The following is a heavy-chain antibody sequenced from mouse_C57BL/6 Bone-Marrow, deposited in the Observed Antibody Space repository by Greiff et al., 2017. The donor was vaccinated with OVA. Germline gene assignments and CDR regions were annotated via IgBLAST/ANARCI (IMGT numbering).Heavy chain of an antibody. V-gene: IGHV14-4*01. D-gene: IGHD4-1*02. CDR1: GFNIKDDY. CDR2: IDPENGDT. Sequence: EVKLQESGAELVRPGASVKLSCTASGFNIKDDYMHWVKQRPEQGLEWIGWIDPENGDTEYASKFQGKATITADTSSNTAYLQLSSLTSEDTAVYYCTTNWDWYFDVWGTGTTVTVSS. J-gene: IGHJ1*03. CDR3: TTNWDWYFDV.